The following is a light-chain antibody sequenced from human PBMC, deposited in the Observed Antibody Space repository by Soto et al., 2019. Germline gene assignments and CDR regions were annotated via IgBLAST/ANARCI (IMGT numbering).Light chain of an antibody. CDR2: DVS. V-gene: IGLV2-11*01. Sequence: QSVLTQPRSVSGSPGQSVTISCTGTSSDVGGYNYVSWYQQHPGKAPKLMIYDVSKRPSGVPDRFSGSKSANMASLTISGLQAEDEADYYCCSYAGSFTWVFGGGTQLTVL. CDR3: CSYAGSFTWV. J-gene: IGLJ3*02. CDR1: SSDVGGYNY.